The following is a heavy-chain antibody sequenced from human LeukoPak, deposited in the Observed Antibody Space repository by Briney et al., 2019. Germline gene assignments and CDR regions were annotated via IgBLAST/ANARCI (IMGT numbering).Heavy chain of an antibody. CDR3: ARVGRGSYGAFDI. J-gene: IGHJ3*02. Sequence: GGYLRLSCAASGFTFSDYYMSWIRQAPGKGLEWVSYISSSSSYTNYADSVKGRFTISRDNAKNSLYLQMNSLRAEDTAVYYCARVGRGSYGAFDIWGQGTMVTVSS. V-gene: IGHV3-11*06. D-gene: IGHD4-17*01. CDR2: ISSSSSYT. CDR1: GFTFSDYY.